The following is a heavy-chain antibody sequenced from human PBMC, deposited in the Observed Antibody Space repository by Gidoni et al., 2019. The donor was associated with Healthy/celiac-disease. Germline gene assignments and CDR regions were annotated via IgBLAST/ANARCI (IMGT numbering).Heavy chain of an antibody. CDR2: ISYDGSNK. J-gene: IGHJ6*02. D-gene: IGHD3-10*01. CDR3: AKDGPGALPIDYYYGMDV. V-gene: IGHV3-30*18. Sequence: QVQLVESGGGVVQPGRSLRLSCAASGFTFSSYGMHWVRQAPGKGLEWVAVISYDGSNKYYADSVKGRFTISRDNSKNTLYLQMNSLRAEDTAVYYCAKDGPGALPIDYYYGMDVWGQGTTVTVSS. CDR1: GFTFSSYG.